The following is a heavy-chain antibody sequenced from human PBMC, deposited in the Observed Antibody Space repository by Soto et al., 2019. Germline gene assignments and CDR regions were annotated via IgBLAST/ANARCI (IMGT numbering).Heavy chain of an antibody. J-gene: IGHJ6*02. Sequence: PGESLKISCKGSGYSSTSYWISWVRQMPGKGLEWMGRIDPSDSYTNYSPSFQGHVTISADKSISTAYLQWSSLKASDTAMYYCARLAMATRRGYYGMDVWGQGTTVTVSS. CDR3: ARLAMATRRGYYGMDV. V-gene: IGHV5-10-1*01. CDR1: GYSSTSYW. CDR2: IDPSDSYT. D-gene: IGHD5-12*01.